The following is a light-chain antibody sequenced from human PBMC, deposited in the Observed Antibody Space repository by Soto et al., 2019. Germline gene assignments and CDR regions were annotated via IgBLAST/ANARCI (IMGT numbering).Light chain of an antibody. Sequence: QSVLTQPPYLSGSPGQSVTISCTGTSSDIGSYDRVSWYQQPPGTAPRLMIYEVTNRPSGVPDRFSGSKSGNTASLTISGLQPEDETDYYCTSFTTSKTYIFGTGTKVTVL. CDR1: SSDIGSYDR. V-gene: IGLV2-18*02. CDR2: EVT. CDR3: TSFTTSKTYI. J-gene: IGLJ1*01.